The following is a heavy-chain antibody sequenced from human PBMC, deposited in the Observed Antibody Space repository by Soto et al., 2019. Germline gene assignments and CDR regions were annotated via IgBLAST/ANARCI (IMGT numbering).Heavy chain of an antibody. CDR1: GYTFTSYG. J-gene: IGHJ6*02. D-gene: IGHD3-3*01. CDR3: ARGLQSITIFGVVELTHMDV. V-gene: IGHV1-18*01. Sequence: GASVKVSCKASGYTFTSYGISWVRQAPGQGLEWMGWISAYNGNTNYAQKLQGRVTMTTDTSTSTAYMELRSLRSDDTAVYYCARGLQSITIFGVVELTHMDVWGQGTTVTVSS. CDR2: ISAYNGNT.